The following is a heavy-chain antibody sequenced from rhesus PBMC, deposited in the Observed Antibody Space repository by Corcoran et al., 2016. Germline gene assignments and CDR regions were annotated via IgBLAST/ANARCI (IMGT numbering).Heavy chain of an antibody. Sequence: QVQLQESGPGLVKPSETLSLTCAVSGGSFSSYWWSWIRQPPGKGLEWIGELNGNRLTTAYNPSLKSRCTISKDASKTRFSRKLSSVTAADTAVYYCARYGRSGSWNFDYWGQGVLVTVSS. D-gene: IGHD6-25*01. V-gene: IGHV4-80*01. CDR2: LNGNRLTT. CDR1: GGSFSSYW. CDR3: ARYGRSGSWNFDY. J-gene: IGHJ4*01.